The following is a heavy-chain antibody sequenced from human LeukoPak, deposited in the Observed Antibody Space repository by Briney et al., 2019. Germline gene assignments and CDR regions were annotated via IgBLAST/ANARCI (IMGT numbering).Heavy chain of an antibody. CDR2: IHHSGGI. D-gene: IGHD5-24*01. J-gene: IGHJ4*02. CDR3: ARVQWLQYSFDY. V-gene: IGHV4-4*02. CDR1: GDSISSDIW. Sequence: SGTLSLTCAVSGDSISSDIWWNWVRQPPGKGLEWIGEIHHSGGINYNPSLKSRVTISVDTSKNQFSLRLSSVTAADTAVYYCARVQWLQYSFDYWGQGTLVTVSS.